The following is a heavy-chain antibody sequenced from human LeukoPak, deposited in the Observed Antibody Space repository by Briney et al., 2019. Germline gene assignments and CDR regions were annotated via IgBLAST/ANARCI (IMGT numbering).Heavy chain of an antibody. D-gene: IGHD2-2*01. CDR2: ISYDGSNK. Sequence: GGSLRLSCAASGFTFSSYAMHWVRQAPGKGLEWVAVISYDGSNKYYADSVKGRFTISRDNSKNTLYLQMNSLRAEDTAVYYCAKEYAPEGFDPWGQGTLVTVSS. CDR1: GFTFSSYA. V-gene: IGHV3-30-3*01. J-gene: IGHJ5*02. CDR3: AKEYAPEGFDP.